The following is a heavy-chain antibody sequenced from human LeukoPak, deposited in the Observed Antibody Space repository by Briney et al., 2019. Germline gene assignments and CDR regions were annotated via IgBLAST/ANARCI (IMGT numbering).Heavy chain of an antibody. V-gene: IGHV3-33*01. CDR3: ARDGANYYDSSGYYGETYYFDY. CDR1: GFTFSSYG. CDR2: IWYDGSNK. Sequence: PGGSLRLSCAASGFTFSSYGMHWVRQAPGKGLEWVAVIWYDGSNKYYADSVKGRFTISRDNSKNTLYLQMNSLRAEDTAVHYCARDGANYYDSSGYYGETYYFDYWGQGTLVTVSS. D-gene: IGHD3-22*01. J-gene: IGHJ4*02.